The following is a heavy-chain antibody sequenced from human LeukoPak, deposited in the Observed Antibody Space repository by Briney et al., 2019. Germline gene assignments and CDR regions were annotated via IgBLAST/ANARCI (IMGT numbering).Heavy chain of an antibody. Sequence: PGGSLRLSCAASGFTFSSYNMNWVRQAPGKWLEWVSSISSSSSYIYYADSVKGRFTISRDNAKNSLYLQMNSLRAEDTAVYYCARDEVASSSFDYWGQGTLVTVSS. D-gene: IGHD6-13*01. CDR2: ISSSSSYI. CDR3: ARDEVASSSFDY. CDR1: GFTFSSYN. V-gene: IGHV3-21*01. J-gene: IGHJ4*02.